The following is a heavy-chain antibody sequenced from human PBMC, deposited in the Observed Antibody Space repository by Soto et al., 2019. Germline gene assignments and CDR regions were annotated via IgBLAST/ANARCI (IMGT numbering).Heavy chain of an antibody. CDR1: GFTFSDYY. CDR3: ARDLGPDSDYYDESTSETWFDP. Sequence: QVQLVASGGGLVQPGGSLRLSCAASGFTFSDYYMSWLRQPPGKGLEWVSSISKSGSIIHFADSVKGRFAISRDNAKNTLYLQISSLRAEDTALYYCARDLGPDSDYYDESTSETWFDPWGQGTLVTVSS. CDR2: ISKSGSII. V-gene: IGHV3-11*01. D-gene: IGHD3-16*01. J-gene: IGHJ5*02.